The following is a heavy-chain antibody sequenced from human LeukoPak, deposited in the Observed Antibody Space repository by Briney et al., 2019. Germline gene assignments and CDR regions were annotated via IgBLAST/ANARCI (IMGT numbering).Heavy chain of an antibody. CDR1: GFTFSAYA. V-gene: IGHV3-23*01. Sequence: GGSLRLSCAASGFTFSAYAMGWVRQAPGRGLEWVSAISGSGGSTYYADSVKGRFTISRDNSKNTLYLQMNSLRAEDTAVYYCAKDVVAVAGTFDYWGQGTLVTVSS. CDR3: AKDVVAVAGTFDY. CDR2: ISGSGGST. J-gene: IGHJ4*02. D-gene: IGHD6-19*01.